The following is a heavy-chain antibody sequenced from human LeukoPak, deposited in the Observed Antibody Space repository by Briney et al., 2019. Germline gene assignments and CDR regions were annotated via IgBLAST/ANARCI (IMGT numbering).Heavy chain of an antibody. D-gene: IGHD2-15*01. Sequence: GSLRLSCAASGFTFSSYGMHWVRQAPGKGLEWVAVISYDGSNKYYADSVKGRFTISRDNSKNTLYLQMNSLRAEDTAVYYCAKDQGGGSREYYFDYWGQGTLVTVSS. V-gene: IGHV3-30*18. CDR1: GFTFSSYG. CDR2: ISYDGSNK. J-gene: IGHJ4*02. CDR3: AKDQGGGSREYYFDY.